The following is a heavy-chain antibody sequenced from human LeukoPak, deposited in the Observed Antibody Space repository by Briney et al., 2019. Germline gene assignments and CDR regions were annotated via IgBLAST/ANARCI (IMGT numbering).Heavy chain of an antibody. J-gene: IGHJ3*02. Sequence: PGGSLRLSCAASGFTFDDYAMHWVRQVPGKGLEWVSGISWSSDTIRYADSVKGRFTISRDNAKNSLYLQMNTLRAEDMALYYCGGCGSGRTDAFEIWGQGTMVTVSS. CDR1: GFTFDDYA. V-gene: IGHV3-9*03. CDR3: GGCGSGRTDAFEI. D-gene: IGHD3-10*01. CDR2: ISWSSDTI.